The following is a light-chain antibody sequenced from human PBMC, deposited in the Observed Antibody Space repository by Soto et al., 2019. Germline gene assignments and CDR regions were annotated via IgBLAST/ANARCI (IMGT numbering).Light chain of an antibody. Sequence: EIVMTQSPATLSVSPGERVTLSCRASQNIRSDLAWYQQKPGQAPRLLIYDASNRATGIPARFSGSGSGTDFTLTISSLEPEDFAVYYCQQRSNWLTFGGGTKVDIK. CDR2: DAS. CDR1: QNIRSD. V-gene: IGKV3-11*01. CDR3: QQRSNWLT. J-gene: IGKJ4*01.